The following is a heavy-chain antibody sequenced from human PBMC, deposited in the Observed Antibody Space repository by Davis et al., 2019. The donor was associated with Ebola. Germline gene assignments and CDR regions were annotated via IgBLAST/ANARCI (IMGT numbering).Heavy chain of an antibody. V-gene: IGHV3-74*01. CDR2: INNDGSGT. D-gene: IGHD2-21*02. J-gene: IGHJ4*02. CDR1: GFTFSSYW. CDR3: VREEVTADY. Sequence: GESLKISCVASGFTFSSYWMFWVRQAPGKGLVWVSRINNDGSGTSYADSVKGRFTISRDNAKNTVYLQMNGLRAEDTAVYNCVREEVTADYWGQGTLVTVSS.